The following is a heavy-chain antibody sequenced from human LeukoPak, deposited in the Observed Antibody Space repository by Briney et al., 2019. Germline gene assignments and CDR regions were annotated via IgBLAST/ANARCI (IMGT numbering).Heavy chain of an antibody. D-gene: IGHD2-21*02. V-gene: IGHV3-23*01. CDR3: AKGAGAYWVVTAIFLFDY. CDR2: ISGSGGST. CDR1: GFTFSSFA. J-gene: IGHJ4*02. Sequence: GGSLRLSCAASGFTFSSFAMSWVRQAPGKGLEWVAAISGSGGSTYYADSVRGRFTLSRDNSKNTLYLQMNSLRAEDTAVYYCAKGAGAYWVVTAIFLFDYWGQGTLVTVSS.